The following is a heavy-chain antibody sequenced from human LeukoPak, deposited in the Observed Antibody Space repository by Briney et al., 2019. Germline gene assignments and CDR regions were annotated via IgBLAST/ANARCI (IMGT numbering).Heavy chain of an antibody. CDR2: IYYSGST. V-gene: IGHV4-39*01. Sequence: SETLSLTCTVSGGSISSSSYYWGWIRQPPGKGLEWIGSIYYSGSTYYNPSLKSRVTISVDTSKNQFSLKLSSVTAADTAVYYCGGASCSSTSCSNWFDPWGQGTLVTVSS. CDR1: GGSISSSSYY. CDR3: GGASCSSTSCSNWFDP. J-gene: IGHJ5*02. D-gene: IGHD2-2*01.